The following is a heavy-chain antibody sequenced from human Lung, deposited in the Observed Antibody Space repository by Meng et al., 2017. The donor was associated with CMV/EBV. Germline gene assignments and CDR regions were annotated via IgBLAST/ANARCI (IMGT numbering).Heavy chain of an antibody. D-gene: IGHD3-3*01. CDR3: ARGIFGVVMVVGY. CDR2: INPSGGST. J-gene: IGHJ4*02. CDR1: GYTFTSYY. Sequence: QVQLVQSGAEVKKPXXXXKVXXKASGYTFTSYYMHWVRQAPGQGLEWKGIINPSGGSTSYAQKFQGRVTMTRDTSTSTVYMELSSLRSEDTAVYYCARGIFGVVMVVGYWGQGTLVTVSS. V-gene: IGHV1-46*01.